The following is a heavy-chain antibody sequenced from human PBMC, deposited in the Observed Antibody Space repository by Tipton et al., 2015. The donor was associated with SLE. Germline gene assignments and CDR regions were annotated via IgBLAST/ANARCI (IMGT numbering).Heavy chain of an antibody. CDR1: GGSISSGSYY. Sequence: TLSLTCTVSGGSISSGSYYWSWIRQPAGKGLEWIGRIYHSGNTYSNPSLKSRVTISVDTSKNQFSLKLSSVTAADTAVYYCAQAHLWGSYRYASDIWGQGTMVTVSS. V-gene: IGHV4-61*02. CDR3: AQAHLWGSYRYASDI. D-gene: IGHD3-16*02. J-gene: IGHJ3*02. CDR2: IYHSGNT.